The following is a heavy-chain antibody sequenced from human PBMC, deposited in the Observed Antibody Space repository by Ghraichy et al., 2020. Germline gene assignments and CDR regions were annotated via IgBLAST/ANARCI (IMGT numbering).Heavy chain of an antibody. J-gene: IGHJ4*02. CDR2: IKQDGNEK. CDR3: ARPDGSGWYYFDY. D-gene: IGHD6-19*01. V-gene: IGHV3-7*01. Sequence: GGSLRLSCAASGFTFSSYWMNWVRQAPGKGLEWVVNIKQDGNEKYYVDSVKGRFTVSRDNAKNSLYLQMNSLRAEDTAVYYCARPDGSGWYYFDYWGQGTLVTVSS. CDR1: GFTFSSYW.